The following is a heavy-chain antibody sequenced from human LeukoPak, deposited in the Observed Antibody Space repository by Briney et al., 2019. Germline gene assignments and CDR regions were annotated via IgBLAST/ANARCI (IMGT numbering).Heavy chain of an antibody. CDR1: GGSISSYY. J-gene: IGHJ6*03. D-gene: IGHD4/OR15-4a*01. CDR3: ARHVLMTMVPQPYYYYMDV. V-gene: IGHV4-59*08. Sequence: SETLSLTCTVSGGSISSYYWSWIRQPPGKGLEWIGYIYYSGSTNYNPSLKSRVTISVDTSKNQFSLKLSSVTAADTAVYYCARHVLMTMVPQPYYYYMDVWGKGTTVTVSS. CDR2: IYYSGST.